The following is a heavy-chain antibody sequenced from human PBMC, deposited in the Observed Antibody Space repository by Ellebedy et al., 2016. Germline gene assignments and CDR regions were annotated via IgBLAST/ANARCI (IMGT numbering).Heavy chain of an antibody. CDR3: ARAAIVGATFES. V-gene: IGHV4-30-4*01. CDR1: GGSVNNDNYY. J-gene: IGHJ1*01. Sequence: SETLSLXCTVSGGSVNNDNYYWSWLRQPPGKGLEWIGYFYYSGSTYRNPSLKSRISLSVDTSKDQFSLELSSVSVADSAVYYCARAAIVGATFESWGQGMLVTVSS. CDR2: FYYSGST. D-gene: IGHD1-26*01.